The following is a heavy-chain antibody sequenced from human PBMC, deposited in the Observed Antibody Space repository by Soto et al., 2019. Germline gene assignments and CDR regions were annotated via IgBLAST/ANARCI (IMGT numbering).Heavy chain of an antibody. CDR3: ARDHRVGATGYYYGMDV. Sequence: QVQLQESGPGLVKPSETLSLTCTVSGGSISSCYWSWIRQPPGKGLEWIGYIYYSGSTNYNPSLKSRVTISVDTSKNQFSLKLSSVTAADTAVYYCARDHRVGATGYYYGMDVWGQGTTVTVSS. D-gene: IGHD1-26*01. V-gene: IGHV4-59*01. CDR1: GGSISSCY. J-gene: IGHJ6*02. CDR2: IYYSGST.